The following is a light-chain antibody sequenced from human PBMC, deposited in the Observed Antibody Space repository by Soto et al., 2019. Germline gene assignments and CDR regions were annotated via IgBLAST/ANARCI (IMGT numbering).Light chain of an antibody. CDR2: KAS. CDR3: QHYNSYSEA. J-gene: IGKJ1*01. Sequence: DIQMTQYPSTLSGSVGDRVTITCRASHTISSWLAWYQQKPGKAPKLLIYKASTLKSGVPSRFSGSGSGTEFTLTISSLQPDDFATYYCQHYNSYSEAFGQGTKVAIK. V-gene: IGKV1-5*03. CDR1: HTISSW.